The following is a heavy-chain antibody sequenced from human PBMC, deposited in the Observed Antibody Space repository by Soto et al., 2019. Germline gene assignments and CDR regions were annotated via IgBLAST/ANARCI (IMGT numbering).Heavy chain of an antibody. CDR1: GGSISRYY. J-gene: IGHJ5*02. V-gene: IGHV4-59*01. CDR3: GKSDYDINWFDP. Sequence: PSETLSLTCTVSGGSISRYYWNWIRQPPGKGLEWIGYIYYSGSTNYNASLQSRVTISIDRSKNQFSLKLSSVTAADTAVYYCGKSDYDINWFDPWGQGTLVTVSS. D-gene: IGHD3-9*01. CDR2: IYYSGST.